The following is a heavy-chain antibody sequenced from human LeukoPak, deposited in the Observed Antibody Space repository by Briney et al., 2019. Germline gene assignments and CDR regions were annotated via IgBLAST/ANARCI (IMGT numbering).Heavy chain of an antibody. V-gene: IGHV4-59*01. CDR2: IHSGST. CDR3: ARAPYSSSWMYFDS. Sequence: SETLSLTCTVSGGPISSYYWSLIRQPPGKGLEWIGYIHSGSTNYNPSLQSRVTISVDTSKNQFSVNLSSVTAADTAMYYCARAPYSSSWMYFDSWGQGALVTVSS. J-gene: IGHJ4*02. D-gene: IGHD6-13*01. CDR1: GGPISSYY.